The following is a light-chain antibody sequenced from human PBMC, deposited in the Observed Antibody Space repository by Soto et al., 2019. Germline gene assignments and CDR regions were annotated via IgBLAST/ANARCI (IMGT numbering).Light chain of an antibody. CDR3: QHYGSSLWT. CDR1: QSITSTY. CDR2: GAS. J-gene: IGKJ1*01. Sequence: VLTQSPGTLSVSPWERATLSCRASQSITSTYLTWYQQKPGQAPRLLIYGASSRATGITDRFRGSGSVTDFTLTVNRRETEDFEVYYCQHYGSSLWTCGQGPEVVFK. V-gene: IGKV3-20*01.